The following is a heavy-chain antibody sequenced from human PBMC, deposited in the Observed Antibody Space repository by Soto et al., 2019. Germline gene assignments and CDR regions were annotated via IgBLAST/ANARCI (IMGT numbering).Heavy chain of an antibody. CDR3: ARRVGPTSGFDY. CDR2: INPNSGGT. Sequence: QVQLVQSGAEVKKPGASVKVSCKASGYSFTGYSMHWVRQAPGQGLEYMGWINPNSGGTNYPQKFQGRVPMTRDTSITTAYMELSSLKSDDTAVYYCARRVGPTSGFDYWGQGTLVTVSS. J-gene: IGHJ4*02. V-gene: IGHV1-2*02. D-gene: IGHD1-26*01. CDR1: GYSFTGYS.